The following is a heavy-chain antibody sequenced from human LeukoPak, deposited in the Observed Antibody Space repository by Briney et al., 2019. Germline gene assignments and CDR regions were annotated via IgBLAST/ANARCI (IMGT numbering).Heavy chain of an antibody. V-gene: IGHV1-18*01. D-gene: IGHD2/OR15-2a*01. Sequence: ASVQVSCKASGYSFTDYGITWVRQAPGQGPEWMGWISGRNGNTNYSQRLQGRVTMTTDTSTSTAYMELRSLTSDDTAVYYCARDHALWSNCFDYWGQGTLVTVSS. CDR2: ISGRNGNT. CDR1: GYSFTDYG. CDR3: ARDHALWSNCFDY. J-gene: IGHJ4*02.